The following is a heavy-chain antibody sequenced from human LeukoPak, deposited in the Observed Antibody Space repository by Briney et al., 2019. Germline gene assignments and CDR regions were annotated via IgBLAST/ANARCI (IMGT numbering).Heavy chain of an antibody. D-gene: IGHD6-19*01. Sequence: PSETLSLTCTVSGGSISGYYWNWIRQPAGKGLEWIGRIYSSGSTSYNPSLKSRVTMSVDTSKNQFSLNLSSVTAADTAVYYCARGRVAVAGGSFDCWGQGTLVTVSS. J-gene: IGHJ4*02. CDR3: ARGRVAVAGGSFDC. CDR2: IYSSGST. V-gene: IGHV4-4*07. CDR1: GGSISGYY.